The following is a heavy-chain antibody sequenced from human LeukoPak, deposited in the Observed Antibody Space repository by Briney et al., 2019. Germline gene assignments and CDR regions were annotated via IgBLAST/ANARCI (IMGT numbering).Heavy chain of an antibody. V-gene: IGHV4-59*01. J-gene: IGHJ5*01. CDR1: GGSISTYY. Sequence: SETLSLTCSVSGGSISTYYCNWIRQSPGKGLEWIANIDNSGTAMYNPSLRSRITVSFDTSTNQFSLTMKSVTAADTAVYYCASQPYYGVGSARGWFDSWGQGTLVSVSS. CDR3: ASQPYYGVGSARGWFDS. D-gene: IGHD3-10*01. CDR2: IDNSGTA.